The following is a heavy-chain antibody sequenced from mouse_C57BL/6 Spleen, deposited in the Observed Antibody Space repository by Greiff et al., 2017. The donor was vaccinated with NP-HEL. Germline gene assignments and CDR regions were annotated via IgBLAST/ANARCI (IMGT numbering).Heavy chain of an antibody. Sequence: DVKLVESGGGLVKPGGSLKLSCAASGFTFSSYAMSWVRQTPEKRLEWVATISDGGSYTYYPDNVKGRFTISRDNAKNNLYLQMSHLKSEDTAMYYCARDITTVVWGTGTTVTVSS. CDR3: ARDITTVV. V-gene: IGHV5-4*01. D-gene: IGHD1-1*01. CDR2: ISDGGSYT. J-gene: IGHJ1*03. CDR1: GFTFSSYA.